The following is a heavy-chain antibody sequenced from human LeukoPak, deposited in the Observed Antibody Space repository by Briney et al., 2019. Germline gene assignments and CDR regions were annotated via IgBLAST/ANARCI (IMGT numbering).Heavy chain of an antibody. Sequence: ESGPTLVKPTQTLTLTCTFSGFSLSTRGVGVGWLRQPPGKALEWLGIIYWDDDKRFSPSLRSRLTISKDTSKNLVVRTMTNLDPVDTATYYCTHTEVTRHAFDIWGQGTMVTVSS. CDR2: IYWDDDK. D-gene: IGHD2-21*02. CDR1: GFSLSTRGVG. CDR3: THTEVTRHAFDI. J-gene: IGHJ3*02. V-gene: IGHV2-5*02.